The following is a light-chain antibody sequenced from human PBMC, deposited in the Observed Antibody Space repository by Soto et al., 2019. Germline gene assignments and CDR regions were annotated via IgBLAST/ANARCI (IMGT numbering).Light chain of an antibody. CDR1: QSVGSY. J-gene: IGKJ4*01. CDR2: DAS. Sequence: EIVLTQSPATLSLSPGERATLSCRASQSVGSYLAWYQQKPGQAPRLLIYDASHRATGIPARFSGSGSWTDFTLTISSLEPEDFAVYDCQQRSNWPPVNFGGGTKVESK. V-gene: IGKV3-11*01. CDR3: QQRSNWPPVN.